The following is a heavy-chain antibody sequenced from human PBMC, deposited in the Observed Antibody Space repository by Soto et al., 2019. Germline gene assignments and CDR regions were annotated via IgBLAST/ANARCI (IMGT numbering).Heavy chain of an antibody. D-gene: IGHD3-3*01. V-gene: IGHV3-23*01. CDR2: ISGTIPST. J-gene: IGHJ4*02. CDR3: ATRIFGVEY. CDR1: GSTFIAYP. Sequence: EVQLLESGGGLVQPGGPLKLPCQPPGSTFIAYPLSWARQPPGKGLKWVSAISGTIPSTYYADSVQGRFSISTDSSRKTLFLQMNTLRAEDTAVYFCATRIFGVEYWGQGTLVTVSS.